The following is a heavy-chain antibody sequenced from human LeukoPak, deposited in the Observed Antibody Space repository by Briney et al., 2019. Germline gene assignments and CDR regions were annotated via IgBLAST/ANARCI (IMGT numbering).Heavy chain of an antibody. CDR1: GFTFSSYG. V-gene: IGHV3-30*18. Sequence: GGSLRLSCAASGFTFSSYGMPWVRQAPGKGLEWVAVISYDGSNKYYADSVKGRFTISRDNSKNTLYLQMNSLRAEDTAVYYCAKNKHSGSYWFFDYWGQGTLVTVSS. CDR3: AKNKHSGSYWFFDY. J-gene: IGHJ4*02. CDR2: ISYDGSNK. D-gene: IGHD1-26*01.